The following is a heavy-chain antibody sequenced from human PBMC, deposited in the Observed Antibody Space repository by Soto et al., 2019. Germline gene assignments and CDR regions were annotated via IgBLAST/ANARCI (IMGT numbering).Heavy chain of an antibody. D-gene: IGHD1-26*01. CDR2: IYYSGST. CDR1: GGSISSYY. J-gene: IGHJ4*02. V-gene: IGHV4-59*01. CDR3: ARVRRYSGSYYLDY. Sequence: SETLSLTCTVSGGSISSYYWSWIRQPPGKGLEWIGYIYYSGSTNYNPSLKSRVTISVDTSKNQFSLKLSSVTAADTAVYYCARVRRYSGSYYLDYWGQGTLVTVSS.